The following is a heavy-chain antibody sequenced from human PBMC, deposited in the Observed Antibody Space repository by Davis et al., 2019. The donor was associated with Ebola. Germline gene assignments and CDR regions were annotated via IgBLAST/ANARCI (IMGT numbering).Heavy chain of an antibody. CDR2: IYYSGST. Sequence: SETLSLTCTVSGGSISSYYWSWIRQPPGKGLEWIGHIYYSGSTTYNPSLESRVTISVDTSENQFSLKLTSVTAADTAVYYCASEGFDIWGQGTMVTVSS. CDR1: GGSISSYY. J-gene: IGHJ3*02. CDR3: ASEGFDI. V-gene: IGHV4-59*01.